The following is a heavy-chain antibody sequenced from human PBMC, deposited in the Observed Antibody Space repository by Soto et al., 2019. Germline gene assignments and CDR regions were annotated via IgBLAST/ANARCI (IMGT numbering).Heavy chain of an antibody. D-gene: IGHD3-3*01. CDR2: ISGSDGKT. Sequence: PVGSLILSCAASGFRFGSYALSWVRQAPGKGLEWVSTISGSDGKTFYADSVKGRFSISRDTSQSTLYLQMNSLRADDTAMYYCARWSYLDYWGQGTRVTVSS. J-gene: IGHJ4*02. CDR1: GFRFGSYA. V-gene: IGHV3-23*01. CDR3: ARWSYLDY.